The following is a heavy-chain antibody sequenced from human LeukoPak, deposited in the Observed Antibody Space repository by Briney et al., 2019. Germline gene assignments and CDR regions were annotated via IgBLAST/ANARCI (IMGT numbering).Heavy chain of an antibody. Sequence: GGSLRLSCAASGFAFSTFTMNWVRQAPGKGLEWVSSITSSGTNIYYTGSLKGRFTISRDNAKNSLHLQLNSLRAEDTAVYYCARDLDYFDYWGQGTLVTVSS. V-gene: IGHV3-21*01. J-gene: IGHJ4*02. CDR2: ITSSGTNI. CDR1: GFAFSTFT. CDR3: ARDLDYFDY.